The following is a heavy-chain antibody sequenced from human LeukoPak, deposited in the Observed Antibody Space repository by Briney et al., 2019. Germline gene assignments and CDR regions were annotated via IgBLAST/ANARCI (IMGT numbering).Heavy chain of an antibody. J-gene: IGHJ4*02. Sequence: GESLRLSCAASGFTFSSYGMHWVRQAPGRGLEWVAFIRYDGSNKYYADSVKGRFTISRDNSKNTLYLQMNGLRAEDTAVYYCAKDNGDSSGYSLLFDYWGQGTLVTVSS. CDR3: AKDNGDSSGYSLLFDY. D-gene: IGHD3-22*01. CDR2: IRYDGSNK. CDR1: GFTFSSYG. V-gene: IGHV3-30*02.